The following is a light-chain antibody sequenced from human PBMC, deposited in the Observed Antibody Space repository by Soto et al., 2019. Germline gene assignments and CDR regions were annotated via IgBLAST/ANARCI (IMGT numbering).Light chain of an antibody. V-gene: IGKV1-39*01. CDR2: AAS. J-gene: IGKJ1*01. CDR3: QQSYSTTWT. CDR1: QGISTY. Sequence: DIQMTQSPSSLSESAGDRVTMTCRASQGISTYLNWYQQKPGKAPKLLIYAASSLQSGVPSRFSGSGSETDFTLTISSLQPEDFATYSCQQSYSTTWTFGQGTKV.